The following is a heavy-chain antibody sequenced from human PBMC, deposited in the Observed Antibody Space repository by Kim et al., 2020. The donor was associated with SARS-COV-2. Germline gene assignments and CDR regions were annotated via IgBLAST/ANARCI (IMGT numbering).Heavy chain of an antibody. J-gene: IGHJ4*02. V-gene: IGHV3-23*01. Sequence: YYADSEEGRFTISRDSSRNTMYLQMNSLRAEDTALYYCAKATKGYYYFDYWGQGTLVTVSS. D-gene: IGHD5-18*01. CDR3: AKATKGYYYFDY.